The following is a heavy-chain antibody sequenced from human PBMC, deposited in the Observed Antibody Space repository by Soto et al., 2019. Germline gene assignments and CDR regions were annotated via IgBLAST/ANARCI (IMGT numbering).Heavy chain of an antibody. CDR1: GGSISSYY. V-gene: IGHV4-59*01. J-gene: IGHJ4*02. CDR3: ARDDRGDSYEYYFDY. D-gene: IGHD2-21*02. CDR2: IYYSGST. Sequence: ETLSLTCTVSGGSISSYYWSWIRQPPGKGLEWIGYIYYSGSTNYNPSLKSRVTISVDTSKNQFSLKLSSVTAADTAVYYCARDDRGDSYEYYFDYWGQGTLVTVSS.